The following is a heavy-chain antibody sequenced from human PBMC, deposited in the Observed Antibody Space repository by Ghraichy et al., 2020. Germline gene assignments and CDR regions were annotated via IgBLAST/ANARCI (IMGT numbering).Heavy chain of an antibody. D-gene: IGHD2-2*01. Sequence: GGSLRLSCAASGFTFSRYGMHWVRQAPGKGLEWVAVIWFDGSKQYYADSVRGRCTISKDNSKNTLYLQIDDLRDDDTAVYYCARDRVRSYQDYWGQGTLVTVSS. CDR1: GFTFSRYG. V-gene: IGHV3-33*01. J-gene: IGHJ4*02. CDR3: ARDRVRSYQDY. CDR2: IWFDGSKQ.